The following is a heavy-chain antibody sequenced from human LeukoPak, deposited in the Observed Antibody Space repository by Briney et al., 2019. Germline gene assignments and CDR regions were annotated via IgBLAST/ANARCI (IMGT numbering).Heavy chain of an antibody. Sequence: SVKVSCKASGGTFSSYAISWVRQAPGQGLEWMGGIIPIFGTANYAQKFQGRVTITADESTSTAYMELSSLRSEDTAVYYCAADMTAVAEYWYFDLWGRGTLVTVSS. D-gene: IGHD6-19*01. V-gene: IGHV1-69*13. CDR2: IIPIFGTA. CDR1: GGTFSSYA. CDR3: AADMTAVAEYWYFDL. J-gene: IGHJ2*01.